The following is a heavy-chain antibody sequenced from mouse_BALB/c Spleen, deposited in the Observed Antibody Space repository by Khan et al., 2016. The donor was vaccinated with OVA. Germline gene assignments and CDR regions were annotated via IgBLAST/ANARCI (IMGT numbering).Heavy chain of an antibody. V-gene: IGHV9-3-1*01. CDR3: ARVGYNGTLDC. CDR1: GFTFTNYG. Sequence: QIQLVQSGPELKKPGETVQISCKASGFTFTNYGMNWVKQAPGKGLKWMGWINTYTGEPTFADDFKGRFAFSLETSASTAYLQINSLKNEDTGTYFCARVGYNGTLDCWGQGTSVTVSS. D-gene: IGHD2-14*01. J-gene: IGHJ4*01. CDR2: INTYTGEP.